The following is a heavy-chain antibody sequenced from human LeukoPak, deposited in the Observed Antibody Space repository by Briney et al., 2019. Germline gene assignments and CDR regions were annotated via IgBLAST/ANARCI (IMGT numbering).Heavy chain of an antibody. J-gene: IGHJ5*02. CDR1: GFSLSTNGVG. CDR2: LYWDDDK. D-gene: IGHD3-16*01. V-gene: IGHV2-5*02. CDR3: AHRFKSYGKNWFDP. Sequence: KESGPTLVKPTQTLTLTCTFSGFSLSTNGVGVGWIRQPPGKALEWLALLYWDDDKRYSPSLKSRLTITKDTSKNQVVLTMTDMDPVDTATYYCAHRFKSYGKNWFDPWGQGPWSPSLQ.